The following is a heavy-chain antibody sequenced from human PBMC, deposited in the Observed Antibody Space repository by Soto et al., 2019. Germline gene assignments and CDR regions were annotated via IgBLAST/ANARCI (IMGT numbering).Heavy chain of an antibody. CDR1: GGSISGSY. V-gene: IGHV4-59*01. J-gene: IGHJ4*02. CDR3: ARSVAVPGAHIDY. CDR2: VYYTGSA. D-gene: IGHD6-19*01. Sequence: TLSLTCSVSGGSISGSYWSWIRQSPGKGLEWLGYVYYTGSANYSPSLRSRVSISVDTSKNEFSLRLSSVTAADTAVYFCARSVAVPGAHIDYWGQGTQVTVSS.